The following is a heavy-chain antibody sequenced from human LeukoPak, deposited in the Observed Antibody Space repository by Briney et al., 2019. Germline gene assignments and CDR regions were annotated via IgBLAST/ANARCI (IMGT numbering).Heavy chain of an antibody. CDR2: ISAGGSST. D-gene: IGHD2-2*01. Sequence: GGSLRLSCAASGFTFNNYAMSWVRQAPGKGLEWVSAISAGGSSTYYADSVKGRFTISRDNSKETLYLQMDSLRAEDTAVYYCAKRGRVVPAGEWYFDYWGQGTLVTVSS. V-gene: IGHV3-23*01. J-gene: IGHJ4*02. CDR1: GFTFNNYA. CDR3: AKRGRVVPAGEWYFDY.